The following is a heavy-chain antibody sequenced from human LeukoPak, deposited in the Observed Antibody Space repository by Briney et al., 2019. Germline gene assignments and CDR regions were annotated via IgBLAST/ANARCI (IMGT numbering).Heavy chain of an antibody. V-gene: IGHV3-30*03. D-gene: IGHD3-10*01. J-gene: IGHJ4*02. CDR3: VGGSGSRRWVDY. CDR1: GFTFSSFG. CDR2: ISKDGSKK. Sequence: GGSLRLSCAASGFTFSSFGLHWVRQAPGKGLEWVAVISKDGSKKYYADSVKGRFTISRDNSKNTLYLQMNSLRAEDTAVYYCVGGSGSRRWVDYWGQGTLVTVSS.